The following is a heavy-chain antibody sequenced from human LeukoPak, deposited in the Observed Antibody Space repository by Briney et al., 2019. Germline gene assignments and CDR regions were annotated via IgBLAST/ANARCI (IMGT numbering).Heavy chain of an antibody. D-gene: IGHD4-23*01. Sequence: GGSLRLSCAASGFTFSSYAMTWVRQAPGKGLEWLSAIGGGGCCASYPDSVKGRFTISRDNSKNTLYLQVNSLRVEDTAVYYCAKRVTTVEPSVVDVWGQGTAVTVSS. J-gene: IGHJ6*02. CDR2: IGGGGCCA. CDR3: AKRVTTVEPSVVDV. CDR1: GFTFSSYA. V-gene: IGHV3-23*01.